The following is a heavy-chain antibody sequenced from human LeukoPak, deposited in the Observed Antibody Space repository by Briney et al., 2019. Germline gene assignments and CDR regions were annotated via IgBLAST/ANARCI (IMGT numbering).Heavy chain of an antibody. J-gene: IGHJ4*02. D-gene: IGHD1-26*01. V-gene: IGHV3-23*01. CDR2: ISGSGGST. CDR3: AKEMWGPPGY. Sequence: GGSLRLSCAASGFTFDDYAMHWVRQAPGKGLEWVSAISGSGGSTYYADSVKGRFTISRDNSKNTLYLQMNSLRAEDTAVYYCAKEMWGPPGYWGQGTLVTVSS. CDR1: GFTFDDYA.